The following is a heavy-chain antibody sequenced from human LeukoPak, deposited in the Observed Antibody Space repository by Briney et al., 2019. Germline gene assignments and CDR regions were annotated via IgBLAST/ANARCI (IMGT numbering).Heavy chain of an antibody. Sequence: PGGSLRLSCAASGFTFSSHAMSWVRRAPGKGLERVSLISGSGDTTSYADPVKGRFTISRDNSKNTLFLQMNSQRAEDTAVYFCARSDCNSIHCYVRDYWGQGTLVTVSS. CDR3: ARSDCNSIHCYVRDY. D-gene: IGHD2/OR15-2a*01. J-gene: IGHJ4*02. CDR1: GFTFSSHA. V-gene: IGHV3-23*01. CDR2: ISGSGDTT.